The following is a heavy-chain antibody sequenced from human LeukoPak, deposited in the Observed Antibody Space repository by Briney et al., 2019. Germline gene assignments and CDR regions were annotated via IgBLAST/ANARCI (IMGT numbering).Heavy chain of an antibody. V-gene: IGHV5-51*01. D-gene: IGHD3-22*01. J-gene: IGHJ4*02. CDR3: ARTYYYDSSGYYYPPYFDY. Sequence: GESLKISCKGSGYKFTNYWIVWVRQMPGKGLEWMGIIYPGDSDTRYSPSFQGQVTISADKSISTAYLQWSSLKASDTAMYYCARTYYYDSSGYYYPPYFDYWGQGTLVTVSS. CDR1: GYKFTNYW. CDR2: IYPGDSDT.